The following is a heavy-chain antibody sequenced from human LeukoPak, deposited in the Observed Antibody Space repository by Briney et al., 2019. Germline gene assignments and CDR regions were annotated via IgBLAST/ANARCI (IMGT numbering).Heavy chain of an antibody. J-gene: IGHJ5*02. CDR2: IYYSGST. V-gene: IGHV4-59*08. CDR3: ARHVLSIGSSGWYRWFDP. D-gene: IGHD6-19*01. Sequence: SETLSLTCTVSGGSISSYYWSWIRQPPGKGLEWIGYIYYSGSTNYNPSLKSRVTISVDTSKNQFSLELSSVTAADTAVYYCARHVLSIGSSGWYRWFDPWGQGTLVTVSS. CDR1: GGSISSYY.